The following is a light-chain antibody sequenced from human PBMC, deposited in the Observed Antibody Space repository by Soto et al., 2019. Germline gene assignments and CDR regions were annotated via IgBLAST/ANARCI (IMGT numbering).Light chain of an antibody. V-gene: IGLV2-14*03. CDR3: GSYTTSSTYV. Sequence: QSVLTQPASVSGSPGQSITISCTGTSSDVGGYSYISWYQHNPGRAPKLMIYDVSNRPSGVSDRFSGSKSGNTASLTISRLQAEDEADYYCGSYTTSSTYVFGSGTKLTVL. CDR2: DVS. J-gene: IGLJ1*01. CDR1: SSDVGGYSY.